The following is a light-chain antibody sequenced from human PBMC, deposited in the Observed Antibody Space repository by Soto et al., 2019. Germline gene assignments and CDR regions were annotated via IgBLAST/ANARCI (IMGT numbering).Light chain of an antibody. V-gene: IGKV1-27*01. Sequence: DTQMIQSPSSLSASVGDRVTITCRASQAINNYLAWYQQKPGKVPTLLISAASTLQSGVPSRFSGSGSGTDFTLTISSLQPEDVATYYCQKFNAVPTFGGGTKVEI. J-gene: IGKJ4*01. CDR2: AAS. CDR3: QKFNAVPT. CDR1: QAINNY.